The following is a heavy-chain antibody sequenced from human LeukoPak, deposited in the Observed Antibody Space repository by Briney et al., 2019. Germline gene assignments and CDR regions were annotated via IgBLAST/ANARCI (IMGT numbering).Heavy chain of an antibody. D-gene: IGHD5/OR15-5a*01. J-gene: IGHJ4*02. Sequence: GGSLRLSCAASGFTFSSYSMNWVRQAPGKGLEWVSSISSSSSYIYYADSVKGRFTISRDNAKNSLYLQMNSLRAEDTAVYYCARGVIVSKRGPKGYFDYWGQGTLVTVSS. V-gene: IGHV3-21*01. CDR1: GFTFSSYS. CDR2: ISSSSSYI. CDR3: ARGVIVSKRGPKGYFDY.